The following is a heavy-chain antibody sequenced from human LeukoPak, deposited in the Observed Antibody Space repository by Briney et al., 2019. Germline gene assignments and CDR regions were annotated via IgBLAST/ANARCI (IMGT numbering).Heavy chain of an antibody. J-gene: IGHJ4*02. CDR3: AKDRLLNCRGDCYIFDY. D-gene: IGHD2-21*02. CDR1: GFTLRSYV. CDR2: ISGSGDST. V-gene: IGHV3-23*01. Sequence: HPGGSLRLSCVASGFTLRSYVMNGVRQTPGKGLEWVSSISGSGDSTFYADSVKGRFSISRDNSKNTLYLQVNGLRTEDTAVYYCAKDRLLNCRGDCYIFDYWGQGTVVTVSS.